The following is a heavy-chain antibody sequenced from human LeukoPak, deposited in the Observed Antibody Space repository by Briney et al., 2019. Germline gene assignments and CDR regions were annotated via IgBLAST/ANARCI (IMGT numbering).Heavy chain of an antibody. CDR1: GFTFSYYW. Sequence: GGSLRLSCATSGFTFSYYWMTWVRQAPGKGLEWLANIKGDGSEKNYVASMKGRFTISRDNVNNSLYLQLNNLRVEDTAMYYCARATSPIVYGSFDPWGQGTLVTVSS. CDR3: ARATSPIVYGSFDP. D-gene: IGHD3-10*01. CDR2: IKGDGSEK. V-gene: IGHV3-7*03. J-gene: IGHJ5*02.